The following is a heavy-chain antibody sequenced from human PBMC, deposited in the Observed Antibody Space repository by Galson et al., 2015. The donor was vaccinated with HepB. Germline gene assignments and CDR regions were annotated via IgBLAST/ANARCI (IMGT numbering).Heavy chain of an antibody. CDR3: AREGCSSTSCYPENGFDY. CDR2: ISSTGSSI. CDR1: GFNFSSYT. J-gene: IGHJ4*02. D-gene: IGHD2-2*01. Sequence: SLRLSCAASGFNFSSYTMNWVRQAPGKGLEWVSSISSTGSSIYYADSVRGRFTISRDNARNSLYLQMNSLRAEDTAVYYCAREGCSSTSCYPENGFDYWGQGTLVTVSS. V-gene: IGHV3-21*01.